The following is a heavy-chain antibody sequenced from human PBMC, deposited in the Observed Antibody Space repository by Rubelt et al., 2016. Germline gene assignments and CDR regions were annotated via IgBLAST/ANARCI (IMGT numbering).Heavy chain of an antibody. Sequence: GGEWVGRTRNKANSYTTEYAASVKGRFTISRDDSKNSLYLQMNSLRAEDTAVYYCARGGGIAAAGQIDYWAQGTLVTVSS. J-gene: IGHJ4*02. D-gene: IGHD6-13*01. CDR3: ARGGGIAAAGQIDY. V-gene: IGHV3-72*01. CDR2: TRNKANSYTT.